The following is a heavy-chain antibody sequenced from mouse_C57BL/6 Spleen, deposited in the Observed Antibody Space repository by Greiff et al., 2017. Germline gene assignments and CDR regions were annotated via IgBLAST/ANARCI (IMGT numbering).Heavy chain of an antibody. CDR3: ARRDSYYYGSSLAY. J-gene: IGHJ3*01. Sequence: QVQLQQPGAELVKPGASVKLSCKASGYTFTSYWMQWVKQRPGQGLEWIGRIDPSDSYTNYNQKVKGKATLTVDTSASTAYMQLSSLTSEDSAVYYCARRDSYYYGSSLAYWGQGTLVTVSA. V-gene: IGHV1-50*01. CDR1: GYTFTSYW. CDR2: IDPSDSYT. D-gene: IGHD1-1*01.